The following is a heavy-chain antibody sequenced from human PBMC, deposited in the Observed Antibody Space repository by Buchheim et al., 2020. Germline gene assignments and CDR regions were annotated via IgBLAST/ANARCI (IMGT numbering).Heavy chain of an antibody. Sequence: EVQLLESGGGLVQPGGSLRLSCGVSGFTFRSHAMSWVRQAPGKGLEWVAGIIGSGGTTYYADCVKGRFTISRDNSENKLYLHMYSLRAEDTAVYYCAKENKDDHNWEYFQHWGQGTL. CDR1: GFTFRSHA. CDR2: IIGSGGTT. J-gene: IGHJ1*01. V-gene: IGHV3-23*01. D-gene: IGHD5-24*01. CDR3: AKENKDDHNWEYFQH.